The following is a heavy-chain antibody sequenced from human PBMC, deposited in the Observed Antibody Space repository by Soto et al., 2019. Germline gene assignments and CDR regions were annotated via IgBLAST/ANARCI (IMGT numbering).Heavy chain of an antibody. J-gene: IGHJ4*02. Sequence: PSETLPLTCTVSGGSISSGDSYWTWIRQHPGTGLEWIGYIYYSGSAYYNTSLKSRVTISVDTSRSQFSLKLSSVTAADTAVYYCARTFYYGSGTSDYWGQGTLVTVSS. CDR3: ARTFYYGSGTSDY. D-gene: IGHD3-10*01. CDR2: IYYSGSA. V-gene: IGHV4-31*03. CDR1: GGSISSGDSY.